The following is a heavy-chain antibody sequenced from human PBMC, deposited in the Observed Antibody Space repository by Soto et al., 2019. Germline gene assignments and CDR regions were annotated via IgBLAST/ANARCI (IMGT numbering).Heavy chain of an antibody. CDR3: ARSGYSYGHPQYNLYY. CDR1: GYSFTSYW. D-gene: IGHD5-18*01. CDR2: IDPSDSYT. V-gene: IGHV5-10-1*01. J-gene: IGHJ4*02. Sequence: PGESLKISCKGSGYSFTSYWISWVRQMPGKGLEWMGRIDPSDSYTNYSPSFQGHVTISADKSISTAYLQWSSLKASDTAMYYCARSGYSYGHPQYNLYYWGQGTLVTVSS.